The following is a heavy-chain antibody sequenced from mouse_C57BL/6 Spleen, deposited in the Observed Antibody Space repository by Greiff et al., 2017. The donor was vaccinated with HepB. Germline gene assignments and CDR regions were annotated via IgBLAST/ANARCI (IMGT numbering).Heavy chain of an antibody. V-gene: IGHV1-82*01. CDR1: GYTFTSSW. Sequence: QVQLQQSGPELVKPGASVKLSCKASGYTFTSSWMHWVKQRPGKGLEWIGWIYPGNGSTNYNGKFKGKATLTADKSSSTAYMQLSSLTSEDSAVYVCDYGSSYAIDYWGQGTTLTVSS. D-gene: IGHD1-1*01. J-gene: IGHJ2*01. CDR2: IYPGNGST. CDR3: DYGSSYAIDY.